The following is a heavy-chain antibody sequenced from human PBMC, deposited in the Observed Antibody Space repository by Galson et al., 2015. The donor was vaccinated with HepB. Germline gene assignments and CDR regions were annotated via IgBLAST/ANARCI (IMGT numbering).Heavy chain of an antibody. D-gene: IGHD3-10*01. Sequence: ETLSLTCTVSGGSISSYYWSWIRQPPGKGLEWIGYIYYSGSSNSNPSLKSRGTISVDTSKNQFSLKLSSVTAADTAIYYCAGGSGSYYKFDYWGQGTLVTVSS. CDR2: IYYSGSS. V-gene: IGHV4-59*01. J-gene: IGHJ4*02. CDR1: GGSISSYY. CDR3: AGGSGSYYKFDY.